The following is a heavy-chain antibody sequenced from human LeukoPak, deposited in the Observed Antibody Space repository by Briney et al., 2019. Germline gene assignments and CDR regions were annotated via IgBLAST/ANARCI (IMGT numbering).Heavy chain of an antibody. CDR3: ARDIVGPTGEFDY. CDR2: INSDGSRT. D-gene: IGHD1-26*01. V-gene: IGHV3-74*01. CDR1: GFTFSNYW. J-gene: IGHJ4*02. Sequence: GGSLRLSCAVSGFTFSNYWMHWVRQAPGKGLVWVSRINSDGSRTSYADFVKGRFTISKDNAKNTLYLQMNSLRAEDTAVYYCARDIVGPTGEFDYWGQGTLVTVSS.